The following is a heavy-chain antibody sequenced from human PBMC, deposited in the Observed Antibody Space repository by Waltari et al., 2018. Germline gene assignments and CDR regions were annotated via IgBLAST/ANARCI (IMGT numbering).Heavy chain of an antibody. CDR2: ISGSGGST. J-gene: IGHJ4*02. CDR3: AKVGSGYRGPCDY. V-gene: IGHV3-23*04. CDR1: GFTFSSYA. D-gene: IGHD3-3*01. Sequence: EVQLVESGGGLVQPGGSLRLSCAASGFTFSSYAMSWVRRAPGKGLEWVSAISGSGGSTYYADSVKGRFTISRDNSKNTLYLQMNSLRAEDMAVYYCAKVGSGYRGPCDYWGQGTLVTVSS.